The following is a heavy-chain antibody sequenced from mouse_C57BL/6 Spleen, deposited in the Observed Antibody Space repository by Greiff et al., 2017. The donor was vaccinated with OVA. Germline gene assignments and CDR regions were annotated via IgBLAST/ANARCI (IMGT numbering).Heavy chain of an antibody. CDR2: INPGSGGT. Sequence: VKLMESGAELVRPGTSVKVSCKASGYAFTNYLIEWVKQRPGQGLEWIGVINPGSGGTNYNEKFKGKATLTADKSSSTAYMQLSSLTSEDSAVYFCARGAYGSYAMDYWGQGTSVTVSS. CDR3: ARGAYGSYAMDY. V-gene: IGHV1-54*01. D-gene: IGHD2-1*01. CDR1: GYAFTNYL. J-gene: IGHJ4*01.